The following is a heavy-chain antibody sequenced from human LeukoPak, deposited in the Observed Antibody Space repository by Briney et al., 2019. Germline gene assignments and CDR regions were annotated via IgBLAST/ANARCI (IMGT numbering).Heavy chain of an antibody. Sequence: HPGGSLRLSCAASGFTFSSYGMPWVRQAPGKGLEWVAVISYDGSNKYYADSVKGRFTISGDNSKNTLYLQMNSLRAEDTAVYYCAKALKTRVTTDYWGQGTLVTVSS. J-gene: IGHJ4*02. CDR2: ISYDGSNK. V-gene: IGHV3-30*18. CDR1: GFTFSSYG. CDR3: AKALKTRVTTDY. D-gene: IGHD4-17*01.